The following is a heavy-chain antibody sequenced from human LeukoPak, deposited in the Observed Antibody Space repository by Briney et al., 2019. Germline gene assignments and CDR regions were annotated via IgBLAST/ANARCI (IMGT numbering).Heavy chain of an antibody. CDR1: GGSISSSSYY. CDR2: IYYSGST. J-gene: IGHJ4*02. V-gene: IGHV4-39*07. D-gene: IGHD1-1*01. Sequence: SETLSLTCTVSGGSISSSSYYWGWIRQPPGKGLEWIGSIYYSGSTHYNPSLKSRVTISVDTSKNQFSLKLSSVTAADTAVYYCARDRGTWNDDGFDYWGQGTLVTVSS. CDR3: ARDRGTWNDDGFDY.